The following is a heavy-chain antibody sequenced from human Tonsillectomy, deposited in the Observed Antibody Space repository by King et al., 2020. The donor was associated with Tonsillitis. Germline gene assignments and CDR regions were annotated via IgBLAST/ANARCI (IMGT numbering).Heavy chain of an antibody. Sequence: VQLVESGGGVVQPGRSLRLSCAASGFTFSSYAMHWVRQAPGKGLEWVAVISYDGSNKYYADSVKGRFTISRDNSKNTLSLQMISLRADDTAVYYCARQYSTGWDSDFDYWGLGTLVTVSS. CDR3: ARQYSTGWDSDFDY. CDR1: GFTFSSYA. CDR2: ISYDGSNK. J-gene: IGHJ4*02. V-gene: IGHV3-30*04. D-gene: IGHD6-19*01.